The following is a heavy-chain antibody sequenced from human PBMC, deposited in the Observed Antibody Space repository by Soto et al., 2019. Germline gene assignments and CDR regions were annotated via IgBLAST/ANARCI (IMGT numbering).Heavy chain of an antibody. CDR1: GFTFSSYG. D-gene: IGHD2-15*01. CDR2: ISYDGSNK. CDR3: AKDPYFVVAATIRQLLGPF. Sequence: GGSLRLSCAASGFTFSSYGMHWVRQAPGKGLEWVAVISYDGSNKYYADSVKGRFTISRDNSKNTLYLQMNSLRAEDTAVYYCAKDPYFVVAATIRQLLGPFWGQGTMVTVSS. V-gene: IGHV3-30*18. J-gene: IGHJ3*01.